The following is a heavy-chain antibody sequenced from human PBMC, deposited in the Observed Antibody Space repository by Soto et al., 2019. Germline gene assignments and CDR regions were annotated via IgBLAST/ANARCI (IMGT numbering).Heavy chain of an antibody. D-gene: IGHD2-2*01. CDR3: ARGYCSSTSCYEGYYYYYMDV. CDR2: IYYSGST. J-gene: IGHJ6*03. CDR1: GGSISSYY. V-gene: IGHV4-59*01. Sequence: SETLSLTCTVSGGSISSYYWSWIRQPPGKGLEWIGYIYYSGSTNYNPSLKSRVTISVDTSKNQFSLKLSSVTAADTAVYYCARGYCSSTSCYEGYYYYYMDVWGKGTTVTVSS.